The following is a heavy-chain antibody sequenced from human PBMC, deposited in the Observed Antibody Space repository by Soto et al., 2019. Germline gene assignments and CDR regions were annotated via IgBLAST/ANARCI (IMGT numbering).Heavy chain of an antibody. CDR2: IYYSGST. J-gene: IGHJ6*02. CDR1: GGSISSYY. Sequence: SETLSLTCTVSGGSISSYYWSWIRQPPGKGLEWIGYIYYSGSTNYNPSLKSRVTISVDTSKNQFSLKLSSLAAADTAVYYCARAVTDYYYYGMDVWGQGTTVTVSS. V-gene: IGHV4-59*01. CDR3: ARAVTDYYYYGMDV.